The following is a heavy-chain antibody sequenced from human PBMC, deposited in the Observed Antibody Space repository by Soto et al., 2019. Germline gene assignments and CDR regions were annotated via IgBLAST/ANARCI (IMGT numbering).Heavy chain of an antibody. V-gene: IGHV4-31*03. CDR1: GGSISSGAYY. Sequence: SETLSLTCTVSGGSISSGAYYWTWIRQHPGKGLEWIGYIYYSGSTYYNPSLESRVTMSVDTSNNQFSLKLSSVTAADTAVYYCARSGSKYGANAFDIWDQGTMVTVSS. CDR3: ARSGSKYGANAFDI. CDR2: IYYSGST. D-gene: IGHD5-18*01. J-gene: IGHJ3*02.